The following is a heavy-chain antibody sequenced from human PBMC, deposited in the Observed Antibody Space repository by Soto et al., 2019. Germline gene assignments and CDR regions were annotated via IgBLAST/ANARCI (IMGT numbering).Heavy chain of an antibody. J-gene: IGHJ4*02. V-gene: IGHV5-51*06. CDR1: GYRFTTYW. CDR2: IYPGDSET. CDR3: ALLEGFSSGGNCYPDY. D-gene: IGHD2-15*01. Sequence: GESLKISCKGSGYRFTTYWIGWVRQMPGKGLEWMGIIYPGDSETRYSPPFQGQVTISADKSINTAYLHWSSLKASDTAMYYCALLEGFSSGGNCYPDYWGQGTLVTVSS.